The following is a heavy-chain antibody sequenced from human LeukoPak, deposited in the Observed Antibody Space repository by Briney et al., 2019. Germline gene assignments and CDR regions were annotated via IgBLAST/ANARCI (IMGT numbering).Heavy chain of an antibody. CDR2: ISTGSSYI. J-gene: IGHJ5*02. D-gene: IGHD3-22*01. Sequence: GGFLRLSCAASGFTFSTYTMNWVRQAPGKGLEWVSSISTGSSYIYYADSVRGRFTISRDNSKNSLYLQMNNLRAADTAVYYCARDRIAYYDKGGFDPWGQGTLVTVSS. V-gene: IGHV3-21*01. CDR1: GFTFSTYT. CDR3: ARDRIAYYDKGGFDP.